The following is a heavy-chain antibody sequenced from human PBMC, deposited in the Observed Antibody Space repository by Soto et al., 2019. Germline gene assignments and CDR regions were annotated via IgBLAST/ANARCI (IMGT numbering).Heavy chain of an antibody. CDR3: ARGGARAHFPPARFDY. V-gene: IGHV4-34*01. D-gene: IGHD1-26*01. CDR2: INHSGST. CDR1: GGSFSGYY. J-gene: IGHJ4*02. Sequence: SETLSLTCAVYGGSFSGYYWSWIRQPPGKGLEWIGEINHSGSTNYNPSLKSRVTISVDTSKNQFSLKLSSVTAADTAVYYCARGGARAHFPPARFDYWGQGTLVTVSS.